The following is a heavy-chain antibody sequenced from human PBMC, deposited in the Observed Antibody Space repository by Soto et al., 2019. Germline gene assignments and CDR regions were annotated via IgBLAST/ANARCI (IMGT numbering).Heavy chain of an antibody. CDR3: ANKLPGYRGLGGFDR. D-gene: IGHD5-12*01. J-gene: IGHJ4*02. V-gene: IGHV3-23*01. CDR2: ISGSGDGYVK. CDR1: GFTFSSYA. Sequence: GGSLRLSCAASGFTFSSYAMTWVRQAPGRGPEWVSPISGSGDGYVKYYADSVKGRFTNSRDNSKNTLILQMDSLRAEDTALYYCANKLPGYRGLGGFDRWGQGTLVTVS.